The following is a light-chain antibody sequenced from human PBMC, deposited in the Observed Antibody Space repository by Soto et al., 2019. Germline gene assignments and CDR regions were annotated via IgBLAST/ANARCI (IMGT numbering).Light chain of an antibody. J-gene: IGKJ1*01. CDR1: QTIIGY. CDR2: AAS. V-gene: IGKV1-39*01. CDR3: QQSHTTPRT. Sequence: DIQFTHSPSSLSASIGASVTITCRASQTIIGYLNWYQQKPGKAPRLLINAASNLQSGVPSRFRGSGSETDFTLTITSLQPEDFATYYCQQSHTTPRTFGQGTKVDIK.